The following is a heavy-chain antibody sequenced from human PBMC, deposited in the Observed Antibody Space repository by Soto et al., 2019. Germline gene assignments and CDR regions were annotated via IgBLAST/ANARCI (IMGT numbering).Heavy chain of an antibody. CDR2: ISGSGGST. J-gene: IGHJ6*02. CDR1: GFTFSSYA. V-gene: IGHV3-23*01. CDR3: AKRGLLIYYYGMDV. D-gene: IGHD3-10*01. Sequence: GGSLRLSCAASGFTFSSYAMSWVRQAPGKGLEWVSAISGSGGSTYYAGSVKGRFTISRDNSKNTLYLQMNSLRAEDTAVYYCAKRGLLIYYYGMDVWGQGTTVTVSS.